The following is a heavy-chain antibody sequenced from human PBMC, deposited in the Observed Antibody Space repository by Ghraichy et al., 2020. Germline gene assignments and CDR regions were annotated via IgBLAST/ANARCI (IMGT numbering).Heavy chain of an antibody. D-gene: IGHD2-15*01. CDR3: ARYCSGGSFKGYYFDY. V-gene: IGHV4-31*03. CDR1: GGSISSGGYY. J-gene: IGHJ4*02. Sequence: SETLSLTCTVSGGSISSGGYYWSWIRQHPGKGLEWIGYIYYSGSTYYNPSLKSRVTISVDTSKNQFSLKLSSVTAADTAVYYCARYCSGGSFKGYYFDYWGQGTLVTVSS. CDR2: IYYSGST.